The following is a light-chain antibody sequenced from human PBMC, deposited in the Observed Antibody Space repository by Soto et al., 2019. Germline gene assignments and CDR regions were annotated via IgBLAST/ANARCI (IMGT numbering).Light chain of an antibody. Sequence: QSVLTQPASVSGSPGQSITISCTGTSSDVGAYNYVSWFQQYPGKAPKLLIYTVSSRRSGVSNRFSGSKSGNTASLTISGLQDEDEADYYCSSYTASSTLVVFGGGTKLTVL. CDR3: SSYTASSTLVV. CDR2: TVS. CDR1: SSDVGAYNY. J-gene: IGLJ2*01. V-gene: IGLV2-14*01.